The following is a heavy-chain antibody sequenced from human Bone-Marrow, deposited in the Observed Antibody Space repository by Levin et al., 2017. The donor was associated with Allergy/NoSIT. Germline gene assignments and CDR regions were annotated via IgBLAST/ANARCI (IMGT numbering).Heavy chain of an antibody. J-gene: IGHJ4*02. CDR2: IKQDGSEQ. V-gene: IGHV3-7*01. CDR1: GFTFSSFW. Sequence: QAGGSLRLSCAASGFTFSSFWMSWVRQAPGKGLEWVANIKQDGSEQYYLDSVRGRFTISRDNAENSLYLQMNSLRVEDTAVYYCAKTSRSSMDPDYWGQGTLVTVSS. CDR3: AKTSRSSMDPDY. D-gene: IGHD6-6*01.